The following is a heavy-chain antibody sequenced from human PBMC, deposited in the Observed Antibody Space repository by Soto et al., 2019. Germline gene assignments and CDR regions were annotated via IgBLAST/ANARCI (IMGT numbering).Heavy chain of an antibody. CDR2: IFYSGTT. J-gene: IGHJ4*02. Sequence: PSETLSLTCIVSGGFISSSSYSWGWFRQPPGKGLEWVRNIFYSGTTSYSPSLKSRVTISVDTSKNQFSLNLNSVTAADTGLYYCARLQYNSGWYPLDYWGQGTLVTVSS. V-gene: IGHV4-39*01. CDR1: GGFISSSSYS. D-gene: IGHD6-19*01. CDR3: ARLQYNSGWYPLDY.